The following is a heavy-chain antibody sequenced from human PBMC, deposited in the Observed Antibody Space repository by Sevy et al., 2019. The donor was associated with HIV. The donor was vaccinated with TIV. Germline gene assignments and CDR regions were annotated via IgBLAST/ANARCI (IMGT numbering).Heavy chain of an antibody. V-gene: IGHV4-34*01. D-gene: IGHD5-18*01. Sequence: SETLSLTCAVYGGSFSGYYWSWIRQPPGKRLEWIGEINHSGSTNYNPSLKSRVTISVDTSKNQFSLKLSSVTAADTAVYYCARVRGYSYGFFDYWGQGTLVTVSS. CDR3: ARVRGYSYGFFDY. J-gene: IGHJ4*02. CDR2: INHSGST. CDR1: GGSFSGYY.